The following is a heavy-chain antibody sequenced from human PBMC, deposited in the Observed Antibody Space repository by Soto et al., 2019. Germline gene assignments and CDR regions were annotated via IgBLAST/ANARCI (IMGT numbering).Heavy chain of an antibody. D-gene: IGHD1-20*01. CDR2: VVHNGNT. J-gene: IGHJ4*02. CDR1: DDSISSDHW. Sequence: HVQLQESGPGLVKPSETLSLTCAVSDDSISSDHWWSWVRQPPGKGLEWIGEVVHNGNTKYNPSLKSRVNISIDKSKIQFSLRLSSITAADTAIYYCATNGAYNIDYWGPGTLVTVSS. CDR3: ATNGAYNIDY. V-gene: IGHV4-4*02.